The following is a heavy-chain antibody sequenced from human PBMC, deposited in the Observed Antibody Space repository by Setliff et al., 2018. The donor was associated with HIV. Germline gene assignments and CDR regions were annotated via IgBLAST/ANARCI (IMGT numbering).Heavy chain of an antibody. D-gene: IGHD4-17*01. J-gene: IGHJ4*02. CDR2: IYPNTGGT. V-gene: IGHV1-2*02. CDR3: TRSTTAD. Sequence: GASVKVSCKASGYTFTEYYIHWVRQAPGQVLEWMGWIYPNTGGTNYAQKFQGKVPMTRDTSIRTDYMELRMLTSDDTAIYYCTRSTTADWGQGTMVTVSS. CDR1: GYTFTEYY.